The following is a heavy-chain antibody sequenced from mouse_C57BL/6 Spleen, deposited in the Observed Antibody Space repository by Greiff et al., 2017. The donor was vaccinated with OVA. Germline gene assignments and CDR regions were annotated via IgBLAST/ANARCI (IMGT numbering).Heavy chain of an antibody. V-gene: IGHV1-22*01. Sequence: EVQLLESGPELVKPGASVKMSCKASGYTFTDYNMHWVKQSHGKSLEWIGSINPDNGGTSYKQKFKGQATLTVNKSSSTAYLEISSLTSEDTAIYYCARSRGYKYIDDWGKGTTVTVSS. D-gene: IGHD2-2*01. J-gene: IGHJ1*03. CDR1: GYTFTDYN. CDR2: INPDNGGT. CDR3: ARSRGYKYIDD.